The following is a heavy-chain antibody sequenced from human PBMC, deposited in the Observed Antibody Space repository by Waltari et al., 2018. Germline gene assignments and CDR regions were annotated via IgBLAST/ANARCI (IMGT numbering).Heavy chain of an antibody. Sequence: QVQLQQWGAGLLQSSETLSPHCAVYGGSFSGYYWGWVRQPPGKGLEWIGEINHAGYTNHNPSLRSQVTMSADTSKSQFSLKLNSVTAADTAVYYCVRLEDCTGPGGHCYSGDPFALDVWGQGTTVTVSS. CDR1: GGSFSGYY. CDR2: INHAGYT. CDR3: VRLEDCTGPGGHCYSGDPFALDV. J-gene: IGHJ6*02. D-gene: IGHD2-15*01. V-gene: IGHV4-34*02.